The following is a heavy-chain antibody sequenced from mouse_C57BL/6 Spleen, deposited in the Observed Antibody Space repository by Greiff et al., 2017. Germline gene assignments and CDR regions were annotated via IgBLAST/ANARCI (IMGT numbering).Heavy chain of an antibody. CDR2: IYPGDGDT. D-gene: IGHD1-1*01. Sequence: QVQLQQSGPELVKPGASVTISCKASGYAFSSSWMNWVKQRPGKGLEWIGRIYPGDGDTNYNGKFKGKATLTADKSSSTAYIQLSSLTSEDSAVYFCARSGTLDYWGQGTTLTVSS. V-gene: IGHV1-82*01. J-gene: IGHJ2*01. CDR3: ARSGTLDY. CDR1: GYAFSSSW.